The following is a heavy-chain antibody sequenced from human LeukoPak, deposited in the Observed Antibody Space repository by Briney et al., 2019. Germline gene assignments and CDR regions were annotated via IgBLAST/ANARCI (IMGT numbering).Heavy chain of an antibody. J-gene: IGHJ4*02. D-gene: IGHD2-2*01. Sequence: GGSLRLSCAASGFTFSSYAMSWVRQAPGKGLEWVSGISGSDGGSTYDADSVKGRFTISRDNSKNTLYLQMNSLRAEDTAVYYCAKSKTPYCSSTNCLMFDYWGQGALVTVSS. CDR3: AKSKTPYCSSTNCLMFDY. V-gene: IGHV3-23*01. CDR2: ISGSDGGST. CDR1: GFTFSSYA.